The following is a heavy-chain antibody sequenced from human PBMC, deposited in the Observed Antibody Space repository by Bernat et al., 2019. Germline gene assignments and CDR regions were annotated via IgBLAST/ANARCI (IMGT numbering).Heavy chain of an antibody. D-gene: IGHD3-10*01. Sequence: QVQLVQSGAEVKKPGASVKVSCKASGYTFTSYGISWVRQAPGQGLEWMGWISAYNGNTNYAQKLQGRVTMTTDTSTSTAYVGLRSLRSDDTAVYYCARGGTMVRGVLDPDRYYYYGMDVWGQGTTVTVSS. CDR1: GYTFTSYG. CDR3: ARGGTMVRGVLDPDRYYYYGMDV. V-gene: IGHV1-18*01. CDR2: ISAYNGNT. J-gene: IGHJ6*02.